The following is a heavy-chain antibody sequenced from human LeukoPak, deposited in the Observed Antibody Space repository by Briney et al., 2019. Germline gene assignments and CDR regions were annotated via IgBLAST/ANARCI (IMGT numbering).Heavy chain of an antibody. CDR3: ARGAVRGNTNFDY. CDR1: GDSVSGSPAV. Sequence: SQTLSLTCAISGDSVSGSPAVWNWIRQSPSRGLEWLGRAYYRSKWYIDYAVSVNGRITITPDTSKNQSSLQLNSVTPEDTAVYYCARGAVRGNTNFDYWGQGTLVTVSS. D-gene: IGHD3-10*01. CDR2: AYYRSKWYI. V-gene: IGHV6-1*01. J-gene: IGHJ4*02.